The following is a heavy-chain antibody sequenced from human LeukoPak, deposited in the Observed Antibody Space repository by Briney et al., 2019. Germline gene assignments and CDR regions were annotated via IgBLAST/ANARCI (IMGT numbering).Heavy chain of an antibody. J-gene: IGHJ4*02. V-gene: IGHV1-2*02. D-gene: IGHD2-2*01. CDR1: GYTFTGYY. CDR2: INPNSGGT. CDR3: ARGRDLDCSSASCSMFDY. Sequence: AASVKVSCKASGYTFTGYYMHWVRQAPGQGLEWMGWINPNSGGTKYAQKFQGRVTMTRDTSINTAYMELSSLTSDDTAVYYCARGRDLDCSSASCSMFDYWGQGTLVTVSS.